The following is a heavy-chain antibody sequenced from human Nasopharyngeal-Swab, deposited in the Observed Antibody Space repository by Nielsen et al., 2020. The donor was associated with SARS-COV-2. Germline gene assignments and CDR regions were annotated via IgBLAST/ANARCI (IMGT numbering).Heavy chain of an antibody. CDR1: GGSISSYY. CDR3: ARYPYLRYFDPYYYYGMDV. D-gene: IGHD3-9*01. V-gene: IGHV4-59*12. CDR2: IYYSGST. J-gene: IGHJ6*02. Sequence: TLSLTCTVSGGSISSYYWSWIRQPPGKGLEWIGYIYYSGSTNYNPSLKSRVTISVDTSKNQFSLKLSSVTAADTAVYYCARYPYLRYFDPYYYYGMDVWGQGTTVTVSS.